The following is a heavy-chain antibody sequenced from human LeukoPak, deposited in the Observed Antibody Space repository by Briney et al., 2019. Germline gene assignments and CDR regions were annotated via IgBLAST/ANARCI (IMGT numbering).Heavy chain of an antibody. V-gene: IGHV2-70*11. CDR1: GFSLRTSDTC. Sequence: SGPTLVKPTQTLTLTCTFSGFSLRTSDTCVSWIRQPPGKALEWLARIDWDDDKYYNTSLKTRLTISKDTSKNQVVLTMTNMDPVDTATYYCATGSTCVYYDYWGQGTLVTVSS. D-gene: IGHD1-1*01. CDR3: ATGSTCVYYDY. J-gene: IGHJ4*02. CDR2: IDWDDDK.